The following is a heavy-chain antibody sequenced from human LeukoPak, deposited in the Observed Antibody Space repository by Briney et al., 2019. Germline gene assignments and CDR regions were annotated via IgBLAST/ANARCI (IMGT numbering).Heavy chain of an antibody. CDR2: ISYDGSNK. J-gene: IGHJ3*02. CDR3: AREYISGPKQTDAFDI. D-gene: IGHD3-22*01. Sequence: GGSLRLSCAASGFTFSSYAMHWVRQAPGKGLEWVAVISYDGSNKYYADSVKGRFTISRDNSKNTLYLQMNSLRAEDTAVYYCAREYISGPKQTDAFDIWGQGTMVTVSS. CDR1: GFTFSSYA. V-gene: IGHV3-30-3*01.